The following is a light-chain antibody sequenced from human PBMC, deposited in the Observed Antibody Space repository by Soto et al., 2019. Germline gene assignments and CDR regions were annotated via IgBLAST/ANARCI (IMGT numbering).Light chain of an antibody. J-gene: IGKJ5*01. Sequence: EIVLTQSPATLSVSPGERATLYCRASRSVGSLLAWYQQKPGQAPRLLIYRASSRATGISGSFSGSGSGTEFTLTITSLQSEDFAVYYCQQYNEWPITFGQGTRLEIK. V-gene: IGKV3-15*01. CDR2: RAS. CDR3: QQYNEWPIT. CDR1: RSVGSL.